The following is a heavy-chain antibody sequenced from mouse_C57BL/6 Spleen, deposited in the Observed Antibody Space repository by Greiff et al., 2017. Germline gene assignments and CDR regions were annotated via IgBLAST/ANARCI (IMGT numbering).Heavy chain of an antibody. CDR1: GYTFTSYW. V-gene: IGHV1-61*01. Sequence: QVQLKQPGAELVRPGSSVKLSCKASGYTFTSYWMDWVKQRPGQGLEWIGNIYPSDSETHYNQKFKDKATLTADKSSSTAYMQLSSLTSEDSAVYYCARRTAYYFDYWGQGTTLTVSS. CDR3: ARRTAYYFDY. J-gene: IGHJ2*01. CDR2: IYPSDSET.